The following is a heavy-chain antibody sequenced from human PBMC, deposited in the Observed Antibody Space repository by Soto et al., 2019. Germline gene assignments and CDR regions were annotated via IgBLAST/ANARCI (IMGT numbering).Heavy chain of an antibody. CDR1: GFTFSSYE. V-gene: IGHV3-48*03. D-gene: IGHD3-16*01. CDR3: ARALFGSYYYCYHLDV. CDR2: ISHSGSTT. Sequence: EVQLVESGGGLVQPGGSLRLSCAASGFTFSSYEMNWVRQAPGKGLEWVSYISHSGSTTSYADSVMGRFTISRDDAKNSLCLQMHSLRAEDTAIYFCARALFGSYYYCYHLDVWGQWTTVTVSS. J-gene: IGHJ6*02.